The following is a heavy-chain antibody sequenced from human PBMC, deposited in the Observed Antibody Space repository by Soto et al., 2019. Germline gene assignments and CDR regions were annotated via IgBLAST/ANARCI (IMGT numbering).Heavy chain of an antibody. CDR2: ISSSSTYI. J-gene: IGHJ4*02. CDR3: ASYGYSVSNYRL. V-gene: IGHV3-21*06. CDR1: GFTFSSYT. Sequence: WGSLRLSCAASGFTFSSYTMNWVRQAPGKGLEWVSSISSSSTYIYYADSVKGRFTISRDNAKNPLYLQMNRLRAEDTAMYERASYGYSVSNYRLWGQGARVTV. D-gene: IGHD1-26*01.